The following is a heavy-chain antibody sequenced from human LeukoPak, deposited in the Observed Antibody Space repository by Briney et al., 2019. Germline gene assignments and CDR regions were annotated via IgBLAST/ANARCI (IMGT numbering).Heavy chain of an antibody. CDR3: ARGYINHPDY. CDR2: INSDGIST. V-gene: IGHV3-74*01. J-gene: IGHJ4*02. Sequence: PGGSLRLSCAASGFTFSSYWMHRVRQAPGEGPVGVSRINSDGISTSYADSVKRRFTISRDTANNTLYLQMHSLSSEDTAVYYCARGYINHPDYWGQGTLVTVSS. CDR1: GFTFSSYW. D-gene: IGHD1-14*01.